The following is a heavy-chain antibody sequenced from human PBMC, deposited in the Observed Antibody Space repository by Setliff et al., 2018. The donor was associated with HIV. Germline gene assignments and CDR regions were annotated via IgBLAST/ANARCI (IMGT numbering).Heavy chain of an antibody. D-gene: IGHD3-22*01. V-gene: IGHV1-69*04. Sequence: SVKVSCKASGYTFTSYYIHWVRQAPGQGLEWMGRIIPILGIANYAQKFQGRVTITADKSTSTAYMELSSLRSEDTAVYYCARGMDYYDTSGYYQYYFDYWGQGTLVTVSS. CDR3: ARGMDYYDTSGYYQYYFDY. CDR1: GYTFTSYY. J-gene: IGHJ4*02. CDR2: IIPILGIA.